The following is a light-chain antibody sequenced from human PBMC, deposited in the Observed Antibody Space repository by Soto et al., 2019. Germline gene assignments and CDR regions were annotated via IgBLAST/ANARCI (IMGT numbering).Light chain of an antibody. CDR2: DAS. Sequence: EVVMTQSPATLSLSPGERATLSCRASQSVSSYLAWYQRKPGQAPRLLIYDASNRAPGIPARFSGSGSGTDFTLTISSLEPEDFAVYYCQQRYNWPRVTFGCGIKVEIK. CDR3: QQRYNWPRVT. CDR1: QSVSSY. J-gene: IGKJ4*01. V-gene: IGKV3-11*01.